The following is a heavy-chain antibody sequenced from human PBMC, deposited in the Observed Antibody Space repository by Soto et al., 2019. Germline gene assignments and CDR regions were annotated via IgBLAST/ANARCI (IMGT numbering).Heavy chain of an antibody. V-gene: IGHV3-7*03. CDR2: IKPDGSDR. D-gene: IGHD3-10*01. Sequence: GGSLRLSCAASGFTFSNVWMTWVRQAPGKGREWVAHIKPDGSDRNYADSVRGRFTISRDNAKTSLSVQITRLKDDETAISYCVRDRGWFAFDIWGRGTLVTVSS. CDR3: VRDRGWFAFDI. CDR1: GFTFSNVW. J-gene: IGHJ3*02.